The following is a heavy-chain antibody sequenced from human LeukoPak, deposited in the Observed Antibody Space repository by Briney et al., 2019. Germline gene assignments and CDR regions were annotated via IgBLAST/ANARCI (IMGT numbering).Heavy chain of an antibody. D-gene: IGHD2-15*01. V-gene: IGHV3-30*02. J-gene: IGHJ4*02. CDR1: GFTFSSYG. Sequence: PGGSLRLSCAASGFTFSSYGMHWVRQAPGKGLEGVAFIRYDGSNKYYADSVKGRFTISRDNSKNTLYLQMNSLRAEDTAVYYCAKDMDIVVVVAATLFDYSGQGTLVTVSS. CDR3: AKDMDIVVVVAATLFDY. CDR2: IRYDGSNK.